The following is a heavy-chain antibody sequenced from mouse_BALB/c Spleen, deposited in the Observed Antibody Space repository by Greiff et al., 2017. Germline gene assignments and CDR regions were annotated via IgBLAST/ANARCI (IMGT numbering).Heavy chain of an antibody. CDR1: GYTFSSYW. CDR2: ILPGSGST. CDR3: ARKTYDYAWYFDV. V-gene: IGHV1-9*01. J-gene: IGHJ1*01. Sequence: QVQLKQSGAELMKPGASVKISCKATGYTFSSYWIEWVKQRPGHGLEWIGEILPGSGSTNYNEKFKGKATFTADTSSNTAYMQLSSLTSEDSAVYYCARKTYDYAWYFDVWGAGTTVTVSS. D-gene: IGHD2-4*01.